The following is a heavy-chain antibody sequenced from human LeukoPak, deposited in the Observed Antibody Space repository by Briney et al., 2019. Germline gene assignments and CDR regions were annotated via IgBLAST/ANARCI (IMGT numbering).Heavy chain of an antibody. J-gene: IGHJ4*02. D-gene: IGHD6-19*01. CDR2: IYSSGST. Sequence: SETLSLTCTVSGGSISYYYWSWIRQPPGKGLEWIGYIYSSGSTTYNPSLKSRVTISLDTSKNQFSLKLTSVTAADTAVYYCARTGGSYRSDWPLDFWGQGTLVTVSS. CDR1: GGSISYYY. CDR3: ARTGGSYRSDWPLDF. V-gene: IGHV4-59*01.